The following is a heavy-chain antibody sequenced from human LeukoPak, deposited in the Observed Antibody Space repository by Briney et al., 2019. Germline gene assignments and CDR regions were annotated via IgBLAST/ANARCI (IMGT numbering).Heavy chain of an antibody. D-gene: IGHD5-18*01. CDR2: INPNSGGT. J-gene: IGHJ4*02. V-gene: IGHV1-2*06. CDR1: GHTFTGYY. CDR3: ARSRYTAMVSFDY. Sequence: ASVKVSCKASGHTFTGYYMHWVRQAPGQGLEWMGRINPNSGGTNYAQKFQGRVTMTRDTSISTAYMELSRLRSDDTAVYYCARSRYTAMVSFDYWGQGTLVTVSS.